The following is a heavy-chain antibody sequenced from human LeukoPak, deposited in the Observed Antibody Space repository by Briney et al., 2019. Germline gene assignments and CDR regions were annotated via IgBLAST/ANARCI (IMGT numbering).Heavy chain of an antibody. V-gene: IGHV3-30-3*01. D-gene: IGHD2-15*01. CDR1: EFTFSTYS. CDR3: ARDSSYCRGGSCYSFDY. Sequence: PGGSLRLSCAASEFTFSTYSMHWVRQAPGKGLEWVTFISYDGSDKYYPDSVKGRFTISRDNSKNMLYLQMNSLRAEDTAVYFCARDSSYCRGGSCYSFDYWGQGTLVTVSS. J-gene: IGHJ4*02. CDR2: ISYDGSDK.